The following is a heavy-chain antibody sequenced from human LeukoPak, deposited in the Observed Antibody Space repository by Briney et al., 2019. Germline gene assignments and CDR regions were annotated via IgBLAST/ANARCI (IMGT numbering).Heavy chain of an antibody. D-gene: IGHD6-19*01. CDR2: ISGGGRST. J-gene: IGHJ4*02. CDR1: GFTFSTCA. V-gene: IGHV3-23*01. CDR3: AKDETQWLAPTH. Sequence: GGSLRLSCAASGFTFSTCAMSWVRQTPGKGLEWVSTISGGGRSTDYADSVKGQFTISRDNSKNTLYLQMNSLRAEDTAVYYCAKDETQWLAPTHWGQGTLVTVSS.